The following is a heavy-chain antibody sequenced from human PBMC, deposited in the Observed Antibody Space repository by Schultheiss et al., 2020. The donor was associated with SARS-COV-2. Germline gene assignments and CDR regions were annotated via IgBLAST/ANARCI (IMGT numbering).Heavy chain of an antibody. CDR2: IIPIFGTA. CDR3: ARRGGYGSGSYNYYYYGMDV. V-gene: IGHV1-69*13. CDR1: GGTFSSYA. D-gene: IGHD3-10*01. J-gene: IGHJ6*02. Sequence: SVKVSCKASGGTFSSYAISWVRQAPGQGLEWMGGIIPIFGTANYAQKFQGRVTITADESTSTAYMELRSLRSDDTAVYYCARRGGYGSGSYNYYYYGMDVWGQGTTVTVSS.